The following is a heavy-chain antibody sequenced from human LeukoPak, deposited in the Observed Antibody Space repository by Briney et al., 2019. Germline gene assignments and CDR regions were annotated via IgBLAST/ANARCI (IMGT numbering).Heavy chain of an antibody. Sequence: SETLSLTCTVSGGSMSSYYWSWIRQPPGKGLEWIGYRFYSGSTNYNPSLKSRVTISLDTSKSQFSLKVTSVTAADTAVYYCAKDYCSSTSCYGELGGDYWGQGTLVTVSS. J-gene: IGHJ4*02. D-gene: IGHD2-2*01. V-gene: IGHV4-59*12. CDR2: RFYSGST. CDR3: AKDYCSSTSCYGELGGDY. CDR1: GGSMSSYY.